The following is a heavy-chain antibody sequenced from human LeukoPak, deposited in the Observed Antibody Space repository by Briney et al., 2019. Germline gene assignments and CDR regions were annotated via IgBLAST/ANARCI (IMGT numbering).Heavy chain of an antibody. CDR2: IYTDGSST. D-gene: IGHD4-17*01. V-gene: IGHV3-74*01. CDR1: GFTFGSYW. CDR3: ARGLRNDYGDYGPDY. Sequence: PGGSLRLSCAATGFTFGSYWMHWVRQAPRKGLLWLPRIYTDGSSTSYADSVEGRFTISRDNAENTLYLQMNSLRGEDTAVYYCARGLRNDYGDYGPDYWGQGTLVTVSS. J-gene: IGHJ4*02.